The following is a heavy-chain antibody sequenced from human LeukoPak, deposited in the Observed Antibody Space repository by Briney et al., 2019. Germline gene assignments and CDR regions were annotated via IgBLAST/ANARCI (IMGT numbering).Heavy chain of an antibody. CDR3: SREDGSGSSDY. CDR1: GFTFGDYP. Sequence: PGGSLRLSCIASGFTFGDYPMAWVRQAPGKGLEWVGLIRSKAHTGAPEHAASLKGRFTISRDDSKSIAYLQMNTLNTEDTAVYYCSREDGSGSSDYWGQGTLVSVSS. J-gene: IGHJ4*02. D-gene: IGHD6-19*01. CDR2: IRSKAHTGAP. V-gene: IGHV3-49*04.